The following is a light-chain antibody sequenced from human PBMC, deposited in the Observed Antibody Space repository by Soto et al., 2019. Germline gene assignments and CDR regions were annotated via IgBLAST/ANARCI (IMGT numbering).Light chain of an antibody. J-gene: IGKJ5*01. Sequence: DIQMTQSPSSLSASVRDRVTITCRASQSISSYLNWYQQKPGKAPKLLIYAASSLQSGVPSRFSGSGSGTDFTLTISSLQPEDFATYYCQQSYSTPSITFGQGTHWRL. CDR2: AAS. CDR3: QQSYSTPSIT. CDR1: QSISSY. V-gene: IGKV1-39*01.